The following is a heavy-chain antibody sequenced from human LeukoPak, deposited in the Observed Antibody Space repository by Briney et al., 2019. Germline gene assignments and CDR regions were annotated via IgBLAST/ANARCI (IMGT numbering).Heavy chain of an antibody. V-gene: IGHV1-8*01. D-gene: IGHD5-18*01. Sequence: ASVKLSCKASGYTFTSYDINWVRQATGQGLEWMGWMNPNSSNTGYEQKFQGRVTMTRNTSISTAYMELSSLRSEDTAVYYCARGDGIQLWPTQYYYYYYMDVWGKGTTVTVSS. CDR3: ARGDGIQLWPTQYYYYYYMDV. CDR1: GYTFTSYD. J-gene: IGHJ6*03. CDR2: MNPNSSNT.